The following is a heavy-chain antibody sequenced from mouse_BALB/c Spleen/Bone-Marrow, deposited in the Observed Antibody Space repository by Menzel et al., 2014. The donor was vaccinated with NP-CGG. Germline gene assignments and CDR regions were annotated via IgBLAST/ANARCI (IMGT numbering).Heavy chain of an antibody. J-gene: IGHJ4*01. V-gene: IGHV1-18*01. CDR2: INPYNGGT. D-gene: IGHD1-1*02. CDR3: ARRGYCGSLFAMGW. CDR1: GYSFTGYT. Sequence: EVQLQQSGPELVKPGASMKISCKASGYSFTGYTMDWVKQSHGKNLEWIGLINPYNGGTNYNQKFKGKATLTADTSSSSAYVGRLSLPSKVSAVYYSARRGYCGSLFAMGWWGQGTSVTISS.